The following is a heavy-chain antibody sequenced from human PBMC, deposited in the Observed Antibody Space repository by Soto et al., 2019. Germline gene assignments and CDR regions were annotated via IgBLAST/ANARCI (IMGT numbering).Heavy chain of an antibody. CDR3: ARVSSSSRTWFDP. CDR1: GGSISSSSYY. D-gene: IGHD6-6*01. J-gene: IGHJ5*02. V-gene: IGHV4-39*07. CDR2: IYYSGAT. Sequence: GTLTLTCTVSGGSISSSSYYWGWIRQPPGKGLEWIGSIYYSGATNYSPSLKSRVTISVDWSKNQFSLKVTSVTAADTAVYYCARVSSSSRTWFDPWGQGTLVTVSS.